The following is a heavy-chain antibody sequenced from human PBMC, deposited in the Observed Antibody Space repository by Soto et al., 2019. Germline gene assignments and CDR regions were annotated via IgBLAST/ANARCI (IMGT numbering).Heavy chain of an antibody. CDR2: ISSNGGST. J-gene: IGHJ3*02. CDR1: GFTFSSYA. Sequence: HPGGSLRLSCSASGFTFSSYAMHWVRQAPGKGLEYVSAISSNGGSTYYADSVKGRFTISRDNSKNTPYLQMSSLRAEDTAVYYCVKDFGGVEMATITAFDIWGQGTMVTVSS. V-gene: IGHV3-64D*06. D-gene: IGHD5-12*01. CDR3: VKDFGGVEMATITAFDI.